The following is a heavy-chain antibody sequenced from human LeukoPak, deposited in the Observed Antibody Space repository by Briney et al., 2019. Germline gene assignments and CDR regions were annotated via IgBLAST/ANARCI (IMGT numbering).Heavy chain of an antibody. D-gene: IGHD6-6*01. CDR2: ISSSSSYI. Sequence: GGSLRLSCAASGFTFSSYTMNWVRQAPGKGLEWASSISSSSSYIYYADSLKGRFTISRDNAKNSLYLQMNSLRAEDTAVYYCASEYSPNCWGQGTLVTVSS. CDR1: GFTFSSYT. V-gene: IGHV3-21*01. CDR3: ASEYSPNC. J-gene: IGHJ4*02.